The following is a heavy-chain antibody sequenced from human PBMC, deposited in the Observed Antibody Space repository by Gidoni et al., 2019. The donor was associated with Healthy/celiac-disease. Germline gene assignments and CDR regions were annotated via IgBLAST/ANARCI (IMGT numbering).Heavy chain of an antibody. CDR3: TRLTAAAA. Sequence: EVQLVASGGGLVQPGGSLNLSCAAPGFTFRDSAMNWVRQASGKGLEWVGRIRSKANSYATAYAASVKGRYTISRDDSKNTAYLQMNSLKTEDTAVYYCTRLTAAAAWGQGTLVTVSS. CDR2: IRSKANSYAT. CDR1: GFTFRDSA. V-gene: IGHV3-73*02. D-gene: IGHD6-13*01. J-gene: IGHJ5*02.